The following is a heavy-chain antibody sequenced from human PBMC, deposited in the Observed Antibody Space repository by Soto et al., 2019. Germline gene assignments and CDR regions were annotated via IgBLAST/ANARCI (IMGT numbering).Heavy chain of an antibody. D-gene: IGHD2-8*01. V-gene: IGHV1-2*04. J-gene: IGHJ4*02. CDR3: ARDRTRYCTNGVCGFDY. CDR1: GYTFTGYY. CDR2: INPNSGGT. Sequence: ASVKVSCKASGYTFTGYYMHWVRQAPGQGLEWMGWINPNSGGTNYAQKFQGWVTMTRDTSISTAYMELSSLRSEDTAVYYCARDRTRYCTNGVCGFDYWGQGTLVTVSS.